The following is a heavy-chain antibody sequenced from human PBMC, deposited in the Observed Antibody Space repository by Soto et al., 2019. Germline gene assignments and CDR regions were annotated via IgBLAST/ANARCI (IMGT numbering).Heavy chain of an antibody. D-gene: IGHD3-10*01. V-gene: IGHV1-69*01. CDR1: GGIFSTYA. Sequence: QVQLVQSGAEVKKPGSSVKVSCKASGGIFSTYAISWLRQAPGQGLEWMGGIIPIFGTPNYAQRFQGRVTIFADESTNTAYMALSRMRSEDTAVYYGARDRDDYGSGNYYNRIDFWGQGTLVTVSS. CDR3: ARDRDDYGSGNYYNRIDF. CDR2: IIPIFGTP. J-gene: IGHJ4*02.